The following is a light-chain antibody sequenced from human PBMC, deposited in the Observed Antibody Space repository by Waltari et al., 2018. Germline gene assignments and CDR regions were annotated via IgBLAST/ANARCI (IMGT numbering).Light chain of an antibody. Sequence: QSALTQPASVSGSPGQSITISCTGTSSDVGTYNLVSWYQQHPGKAPKLIIYEGSKRPSGFSHLFAGSKSVNTASLTISGLQAEDEADYYCCSYAGSSTYVFGTRTKVTVL. CDR3: CSYAGSSTYV. J-gene: IGLJ1*01. V-gene: IGLV2-23*01. CDR1: SSDVGTYNL. CDR2: EGS.